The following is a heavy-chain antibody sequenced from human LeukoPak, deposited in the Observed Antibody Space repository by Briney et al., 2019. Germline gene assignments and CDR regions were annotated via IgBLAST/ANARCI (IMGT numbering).Heavy chain of an antibody. V-gene: IGHV3-23*01. CDR2: ISGSGGST. Sequence: GGSLRLSCAASGFTFSSYAMSWVRQAPGKGLEWVSAISGSGGSTYYADSVKGRFTISRDNSKNTLYLQMNSLRAEDRAVYYCAKVAEAAWFGELLGPFDYWGQGTLVTVSS. J-gene: IGHJ4*02. CDR1: GFTFSSYA. D-gene: IGHD3-10*01. CDR3: AKVAEAAWFGELLGPFDY.